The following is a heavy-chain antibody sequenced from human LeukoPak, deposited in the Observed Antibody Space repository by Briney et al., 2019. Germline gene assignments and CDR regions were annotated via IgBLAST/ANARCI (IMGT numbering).Heavy chain of an antibody. V-gene: IGHV4-39*07. CDR2: IYYSGST. J-gene: IGHJ4*02. D-gene: IGHD2-2*01. Sequence: PSETLSLTCTVSGGSISSSSYYWGWIRQPPGKGLEWIGSIYYSGSTYYNPSLKSRVTISADTSKNQFSLKLSSVTAADTAVYYCARVVPAAMLNYFDYWGQGTLVTVSS. CDR1: GGSISSSSYY. CDR3: ARVVPAAMLNYFDY.